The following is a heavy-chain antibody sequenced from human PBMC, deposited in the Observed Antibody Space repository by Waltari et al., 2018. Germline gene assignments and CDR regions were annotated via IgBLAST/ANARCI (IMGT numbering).Heavy chain of an antibody. Sequence: QVQLVESGGGVVQPGRSLRLSCAASGITFNSYGMHWVRQAPGKGLEWVAVIWYDGSNKYYADFVKGRFTISRDNSRNTLYLQMNSLSAEDTAVYYCAREIGGYTYDWYFDLWGRGTLVTVSS. CDR2: IWYDGSNK. D-gene: IGHD5-18*01. V-gene: IGHV3-33*01. J-gene: IGHJ2*01. CDR3: AREIGGYTYDWYFDL. CDR1: GITFNSYG.